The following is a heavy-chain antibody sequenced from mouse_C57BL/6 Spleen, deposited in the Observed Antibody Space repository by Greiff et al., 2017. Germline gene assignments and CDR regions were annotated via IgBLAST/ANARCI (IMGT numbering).Heavy chain of an antibody. J-gene: IGHJ2*01. CDR2: ISYSGST. V-gene: IGHV3-8*01. CDR1: GYSITSDY. CDR3: ARLGTGTHYFDY. Sequence: EVKVIESGPGLAKPSQTLSLTCSVTGYSITSDYWNWIRKFPGNKLEYMGYISYSGSTYYYPSLNSRISITRDTSKNQYYLQLNSVTTEDKATSYCARLGTGTHYFDYWGQGTTLTVSS. D-gene: IGHD4-1*01.